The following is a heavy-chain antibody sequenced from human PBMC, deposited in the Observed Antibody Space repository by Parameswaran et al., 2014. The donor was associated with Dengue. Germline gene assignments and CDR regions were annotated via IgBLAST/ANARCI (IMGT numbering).Heavy chain of an antibody. CDR2: ISGSGGST. Sequence: WIRQPPGKGLEWVSAISGSGGSTYYADSVKGRFTISRDNSKNTLYLQMNSLRAEDTAVYYCAKDRVSFGLREFDYWGQGTLVTVSS. J-gene: IGHJ4*02. D-gene: IGHD3-16*01. CDR3: AKDRVSFGLREFDY. V-gene: IGHV3-23*01.